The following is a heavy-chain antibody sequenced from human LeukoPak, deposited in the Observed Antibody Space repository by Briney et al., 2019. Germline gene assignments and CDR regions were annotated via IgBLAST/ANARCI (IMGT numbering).Heavy chain of an antibody. V-gene: IGHV1-18*01. D-gene: IGHD4-17*01. J-gene: IGHJ6*03. Sequence: ASVKVSCKASGYTFTSYRISWVRQAPGQGLEWMGWISAYNGNTNYAQKLQGRVTMTRDTSISTAYMELSRLRSDDTAVYYCARDSTEYYMDVWGKGTTVTVSS. CDR2: ISAYNGNT. CDR1: GYTFTSYR. CDR3: ARDSTEYYMDV.